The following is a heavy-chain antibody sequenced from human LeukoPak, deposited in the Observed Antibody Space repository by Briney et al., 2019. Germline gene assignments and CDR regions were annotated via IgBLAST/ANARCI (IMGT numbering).Heavy chain of an antibody. CDR2: IWFDGRQT. J-gene: IGHJ4*02. D-gene: IGHD6-19*01. CDR1: GFSFSKYA. CDR3: VKDRTVAGTDARYYFDY. V-gene: IGHV3-33*06. Sequence: GGSLRLSCAASGFSFSKYAMRWVRQAPGKGLEWVAVIWFDGRQTFYADSVKGRFTISRDNSKNTLYLQMNSLRAEDTALYYCVKDRTVAGTDARYYFDYWGQGTLVTVSS.